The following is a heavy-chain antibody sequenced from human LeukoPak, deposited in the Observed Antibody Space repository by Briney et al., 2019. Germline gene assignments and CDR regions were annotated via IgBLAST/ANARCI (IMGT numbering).Heavy chain of an antibody. D-gene: IGHD3-10*01. J-gene: IGHJ6*03. CDR2: IIHSGRI. CDR1: GGSFSGHY. Sequence: SETLSLTCGVYGGSFSGHYWSWIRQPPGKGLEWIGEIIHSGRINYNPSLKSRVTISIDTSKNQFSLRLSSVTAADTAVYYCARGLREFGYYYYHMDVWGKGTTVTVS. V-gene: IGHV4-34*01. CDR3: ARGLREFGYYYYHMDV.